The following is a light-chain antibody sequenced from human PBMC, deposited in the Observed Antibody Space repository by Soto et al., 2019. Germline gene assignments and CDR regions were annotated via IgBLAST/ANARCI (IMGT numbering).Light chain of an antibody. V-gene: IGLV1-44*01. Sequence: QSVLTQPPSASGTPGQRVTISFSGSSSNIGNNPVNWYQQLPGTAPKLLIYSNYKRPSGVPDRYSGSKSGTTASLAISGLQSEDEADYYCAGWEDSLNGVIFGGGTKVTVL. J-gene: IGLJ2*01. CDR3: AGWEDSLNGVI. CDR1: SSNIGNNP. CDR2: SNY.